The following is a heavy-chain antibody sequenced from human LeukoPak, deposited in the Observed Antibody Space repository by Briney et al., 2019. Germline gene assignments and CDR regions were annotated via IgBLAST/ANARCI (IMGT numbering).Heavy chain of an antibody. CDR3: ARVRYCSSTSCYGIFDY. V-gene: IGHV3-53*04. J-gene: IGHJ4*02. Sequence: GGSLRLSCAASGFTVSSNYMSWVRQAPGKGLEWVSVIYSGGSTYYADSVKGRFTISRHNSKNTLYLQMNSLRAEDTAVYYCARVRYCSSTSCYGIFDYWGQGTPVTVSS. CDR2: IYSGGST. D-gene: IGHD2-2*01. CDR1: GFTVSSNY.